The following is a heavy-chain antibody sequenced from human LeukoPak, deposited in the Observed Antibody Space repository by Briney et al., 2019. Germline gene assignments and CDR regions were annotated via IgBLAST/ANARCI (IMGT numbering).Heavy chain of an antibody. V-gene: IGHV1-69*04. CDR2: IIPILGIA. D-gene: IGHD3-3*01. J-gene: IGHJ5*02. CDR3: ARERSRGNWFDP. CDR1: GGTFSSYA. Sequence: GASVKVSCKASGGTFSSYAISWVRQAPGQGPEWMGRIIPILGIANYAQKFQGRVTITADKSTSTAYMELSSLRSEDTAVYYCARERSRGNWFDPWGQGTLVTVSS.